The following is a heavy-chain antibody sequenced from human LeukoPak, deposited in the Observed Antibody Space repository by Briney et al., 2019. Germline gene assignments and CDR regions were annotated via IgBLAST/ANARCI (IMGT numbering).Heavy chain of an antibody. CDR2: ISSGSTI. J-gene: IGHJ4*02. Sequence: GGYLRLSCAASGFTFSSYEMNWVRQAPGKGLEWVSYISSGSTIYDADSVKGRFTISRDNAKNSLYLQMNSLRAEDTAVYYCARESIAVAGAPFDCWGQGTLVTVSS. CDR1: GFTFSSYE. V-gene: IGHV3-48*03. D-gene: IGHD6-19*01. CDR3: ARESIAVAGAPFDC.